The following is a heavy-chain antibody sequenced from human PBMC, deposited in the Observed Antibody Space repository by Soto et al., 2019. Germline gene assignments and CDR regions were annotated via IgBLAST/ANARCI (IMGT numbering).Heavy chain of an antibody. CDR2: IYHSGTT. D-gene: IGHD3-22*01. J-gene: IGHJ4*02. Sequence: SETLSLTCAVSGDSISSGYYWAWIRQPPGKGLEWIGSIYHSGTTYYNPSLRSRVTISVDTSKNQFSLRLSSVTAADSAVYSCARTDSVGYYPYXGQGTLVTVYS. CDR3: ARTDSVGYYPY. CDR1: GDSISSGYY. V-gene: IGHV4-38-2*01.